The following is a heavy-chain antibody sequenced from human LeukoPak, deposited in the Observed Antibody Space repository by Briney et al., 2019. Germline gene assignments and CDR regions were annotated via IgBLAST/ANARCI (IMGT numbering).Heavy chain of an antibody. CDR2: ISSSSSTI. Sequence: GGSLRLSCAASGFTFSSYSMNWVRQAPGKGLEWVSYISSSSSTIYYADSVKGRFTISRDNAKNSLYLQMIGLRPEDTAVYYCARSGYCTRTSCLNGRGAFDIWGQGTMVTVSS. J-gene: IGHJ3*02. D-gene: IGHD2-2*01. V-gene: IGHV3-48*04. CDR1: GFTFSSYS. CDR3: ARSGYCTRTSCLNGRGAFDI.